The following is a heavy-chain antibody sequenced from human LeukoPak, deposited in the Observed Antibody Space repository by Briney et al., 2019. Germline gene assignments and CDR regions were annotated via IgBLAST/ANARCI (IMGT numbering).Heavy chain of an antibody. CDR2: ISYDGSNK. Sequence: PGGSLRLSCAASGFTFSSYAMHWVRQAPGKGLEWVAVISYDGSNKYYADSVKGRFTISRDNSKNTLYLQMNSLRAEDTAVYYCAREKEAAAGQTYYFDYWGQGTLVTVSS. CDR1: GFTFSSYA. D-gene: IGHD6-13*01. CDR3: AREKEAAAGQTYYFDY. J-gene: IGHJ4*02. V-gene: IGHV3-30*04.